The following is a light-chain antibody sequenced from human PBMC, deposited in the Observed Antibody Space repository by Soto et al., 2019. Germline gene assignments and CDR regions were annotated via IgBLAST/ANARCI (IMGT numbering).Light chain of an antibody. CDR1: QSISTH. J-gene: IGKJ1*01. CDR2: AAS. CDR3: QQYFSWPRGT. V-gene: IGKV1-39*01. Sequence: DIQMTQSLSSLSASVGDRVSITCRASQSISTHLSWYQQKPGKAPKLLIYAASSLQSWVPARFSGSGSGTEFTLTINSLQSEDFAVYYCQQYFSWPRGTFGQRTKADIK.